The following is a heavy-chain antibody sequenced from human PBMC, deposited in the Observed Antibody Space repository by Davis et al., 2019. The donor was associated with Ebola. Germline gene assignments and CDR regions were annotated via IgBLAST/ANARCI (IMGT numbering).Heavy chain of an antibody. CDR2: IFASGST. CDR3: ARDWVSSSSGSHWFDP. Sequence: PSETLSLTCTVSGGSIGTYYWSWIRQPAGKGLEWIGRIFASGSTNYNPSLKSRVTMSVDTSKKQFSLKLSSVTAADTAVYYCARDWVSSSSGSHWFDPWGPGTLVTVSS. J-gene: IGHJ5*02. D-gene: IGHD6-6*01. V-gene: IGHV4-4*07. CDR1: GGSIGTYY.